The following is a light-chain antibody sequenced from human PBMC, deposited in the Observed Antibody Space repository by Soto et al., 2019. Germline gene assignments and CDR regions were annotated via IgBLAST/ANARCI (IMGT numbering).Light chain of an antibody. V-gene: IGKV3-15*01. Sequence: ILITVVAGTLSVSPGERATLSFRASQSVKSSLAWYQQKPGQAPRLLIYGASTRATGIPARFSGSGSGTEFTLTISSLQSEDSAVYDCQHYTHWLWTFGQGTKVDIK. CDR3: QHYTHWLWT. CDR2: GAS. J-gene: IGKJ1*01. CDR1: QSVKSS.